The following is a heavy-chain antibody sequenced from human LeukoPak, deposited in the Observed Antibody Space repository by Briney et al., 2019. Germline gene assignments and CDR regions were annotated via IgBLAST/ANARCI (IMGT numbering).Heavy chain of an antibody. Sequence: PGGSLRLSCAASGFTFSSYNMNWVRQAPGKGLEWVSSISSSSSYIYYADSVKGRFTISRDNAKNSLYLQMNSLRAEDTAVYYCARDKYYYDSRMDYWGQGTLVTVSS. CDR1: GFTFSSYN. V-gene: IGHV3-21*01. D-gene: IGHD3-22*01. CDR2: ISSSSSYI. J-gene: IGHJ4*02. CDR3: ARDKYYYDSRMDY.